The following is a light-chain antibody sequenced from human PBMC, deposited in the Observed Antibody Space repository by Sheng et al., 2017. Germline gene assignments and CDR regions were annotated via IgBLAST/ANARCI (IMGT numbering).Light chain of an antibody. CDR3: QQYNKWPPYT. V-gene: IGKV3-15*01. J-gene: IGKJ2*01. CDR2: GAS. CDR1: QSISNN. Sequence: EIVMTQSPALLSVSPGESATLSCRASQSISNNLAWYQQKPGQTPRLLIYGASTRATGIPARFRGXGSGTDFTLTISSLQSEDFAVYYCQQYNKWPPYTFGQGTKLEVK.